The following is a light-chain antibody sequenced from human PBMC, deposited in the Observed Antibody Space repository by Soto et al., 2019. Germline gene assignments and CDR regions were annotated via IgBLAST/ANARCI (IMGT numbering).Light chain of an antibody. J-gene: IGKJ1*01. Sequence: EIVLTQSPGTLSLSPGERATLSCRASQRVSSSCLAWYQPKPGQAPRLLIYAASTRATGIPDRFSGGGSGADFILTISRLEPEDFAMYYCQQYGSSPRTFGQGTKVDSK. CDR1: QRVSSSC. V-gene: IGKV3-20*01. CDR2: AAS. CDR3: QQYGSSPRT.